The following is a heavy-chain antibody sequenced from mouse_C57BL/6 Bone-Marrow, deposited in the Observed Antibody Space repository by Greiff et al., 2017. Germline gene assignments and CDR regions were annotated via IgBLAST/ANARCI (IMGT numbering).Heavy chain of an antibody. Sequence: EVQLQESGPGLVKPSQSLSLTCSVTGYSITSGYYWNWIRQFPGNKLEWMGYISYDGSNNYNPSLKNRISITRDTSKNQFFLKLNSVTTEDTATYYCANYCSGSSDWYFDVWGTGTTVTVSS. J-gene: IGHJ1*03. CDR3: ANYCSGSSDWYFDV. CDR1: GYSITSGYY. D-gene: IGHD1-1*01. CDR2: ISYDGSN. V-gene: IGHV3-6*01.